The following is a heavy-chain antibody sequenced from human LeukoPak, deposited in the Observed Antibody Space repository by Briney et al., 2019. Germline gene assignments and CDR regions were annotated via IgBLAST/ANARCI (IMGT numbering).Heavy chain of an antibody. CDR2: IYHSGRT. V-gene: IGHV4-38-2*02. CDR1: GYSINDGYY. CDR3: ARDAVVPASLLDY. J-gene: IGHJ4*02. D-gene: IGHD2-2*01. Sequence: PSETLSLTCTVSGYSINDGYYWGWIRQPPGNGLQWIGSIYHSGRTYCNPSLKSRVTISVDTSKSQFSLKLTSVTAADTAVYYCARDAVVPASLLDYWGQGTLVTVSS.